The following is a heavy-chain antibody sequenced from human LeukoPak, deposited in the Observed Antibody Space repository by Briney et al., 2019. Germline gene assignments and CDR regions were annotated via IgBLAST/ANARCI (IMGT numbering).Heavy chain of an antibody. CDR1: GYTFTGYS. V-gene: IGHV1-2*02. D-gene: IGHD3-22*01. Sequence: ASVKVSCKASGYTFTGYSMHWVRQAPGQGLEWMGWINPNSGGTNYAQKFQGRVTMTRDTSISTAYMELSRLRSDDTAVYYCARGRSMIVVVRDAFDIWGQGTMVTVSS. CDR2: INPNSGGT. CDR3: ARGRSMIVVVRDAFDI. J-gene: IGHJ3*02.